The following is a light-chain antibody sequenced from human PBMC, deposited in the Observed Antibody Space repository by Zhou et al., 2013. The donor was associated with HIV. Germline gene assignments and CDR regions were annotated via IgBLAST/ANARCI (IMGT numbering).Light chain of an antibody. J-gene: IGKJ4*01. Sequence: DIQMTQSPSSVSASVGDRVTITCRTSQGIGSWLAWFQQKPGKAPKLLIYAASSLQSGVPSRFSGSGYGTDFTLTISSLQPEDFANYYCQQSYTTPETFGGGTKVEIK. CDR2: AAS. CDR3: QQSYTTPET. V-gene: IGKV1-12*01. CDR1: QGIGSW.